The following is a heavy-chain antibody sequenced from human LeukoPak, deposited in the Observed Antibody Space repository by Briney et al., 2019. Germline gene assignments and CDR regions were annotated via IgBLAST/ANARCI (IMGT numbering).Heavy chain of an antibody. Sequence: GASVKVSCKASGYTFTGYYMHWVRQAPGQGLEWMGRINPNSGGTNYAQKFQGRVTMTRDTSISTAYMELSRLRSDDTAVYYCARVLAVTTYYYDSSGYSPFDYWGQGTLVTVSS. J-gene: IGHJ4*02. D-gene: IGHD3-22*01. CDR1: GYTFTGYY. CDR3: ARVLAVTTYYYDSSGYSPFDY. CDR2: INPNSGGT. V-gene: IGHV1-2*06.